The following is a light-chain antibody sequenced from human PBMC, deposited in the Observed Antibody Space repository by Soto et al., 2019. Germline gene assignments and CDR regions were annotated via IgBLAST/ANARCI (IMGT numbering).Light chain of an antibody. CDR3: QQANSFPLT. Sequence: DIQMTQSPSSVSASVGDRVSITCRASQGISNWLAWYQQKPGRAAKLLIYTGSSLQSGVPSRFSGTGSGTDFTLTISSLQPEDVATYYCQQANSFPLTFGGGTKLEIK. CDR1: QGISNW. J-gene: IGKJ4*01. CDR2: TGS. V-gene: IGKV1-12*01.